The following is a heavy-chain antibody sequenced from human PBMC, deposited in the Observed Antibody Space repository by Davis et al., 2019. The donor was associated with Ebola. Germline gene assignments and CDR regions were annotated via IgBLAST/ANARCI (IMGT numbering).Heavy chain of an antibody. Sequence: HTGGSLRLSCAASGFSFSSTWMHWVRQAPGKGLVWVSRIHSDGTSTIYTDSVKGRFTISRDNAKNTLYLQMSSLRAEDTAVYYCVKRWDSSGHQYDMDVWGQGTTVTVSS. CDR2: IHSDGTST. V-gene: IGHV3-74*01. CDR3: VKRWDSSGHQYDMDV. CDR1: GFSFSSTW. J-gene: IGHJ6*02. D-gene: IGHD3-22*01.